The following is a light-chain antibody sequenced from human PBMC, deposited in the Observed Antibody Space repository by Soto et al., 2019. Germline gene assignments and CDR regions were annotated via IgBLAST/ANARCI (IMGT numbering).Light chain of an antibody. V-gene: IGLV2-14*01. CDR2: EVT. CDR1: SGDVGNVYGS. CDR3: SSYAASGDPYG. Sequence: QCVLTQPASVSGSPEQTIRISSRGSSGDVGNVYGSVSWYQQHPGKAPKLMIYEVTNRPSGVSSRFSGSKSGNTASLTISGLQAEDDADYYCSSYAASGDPYGFGTGSKVTLL. J-gene: IGLJ1*01.